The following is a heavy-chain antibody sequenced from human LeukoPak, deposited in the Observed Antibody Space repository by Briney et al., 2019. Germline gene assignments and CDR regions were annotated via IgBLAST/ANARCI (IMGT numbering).Heavy chain of an antibody. CDR1: GGSISSGDYY. J-gene: IGHJ4*02. CDR2: IYYSGSA. CDR3: ARNDYGGPPDY. Sequence: SQTLSLTCTVSGGSISSGDYYWTWIRQPPGKGLEWIGYIYYSGSAYYNPSLKSRLTMSVDTSKNQFSLKLSSVTAADTAVYYCARNDYGGPPDYWGQGTLVTVSS. V-gene: IGHV4-30-4*01. D-gene: IGHD4-23*01.